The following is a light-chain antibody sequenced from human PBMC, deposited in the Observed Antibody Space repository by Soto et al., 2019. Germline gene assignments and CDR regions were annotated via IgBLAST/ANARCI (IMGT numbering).Light chain of an antibody. J-gene: IGKJ4*01. Sequence: ETVLTQSPGTLSLSPGERATLSCRASQSVISNYLAWYQQKPGQAPRLLIYGASSRATGIPDRFIGSGSGTDFTLTASRLETEAFDVYYCQQFGDSLTFGGGTKVDIK. CDR3: QQFGDSLT. CDR1: QSVISNY. V-gene: IGKV3-20*01. CDR2: GAS.